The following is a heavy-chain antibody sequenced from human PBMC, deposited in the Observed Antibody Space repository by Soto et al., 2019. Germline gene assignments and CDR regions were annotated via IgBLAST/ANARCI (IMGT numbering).Heavy chain of an antibody. V-gene: IGHV4-4*07. CDR2: ITIKGNT. D-gene: IGHD1-7*01. Sequence: QVQQQESGPGLVKPSDTLSLTCRVSGAYISDFSWSWIRQPAGTGLEWIVRITIKGNTPKNPSFKSRVTMSIDTSRNHFSLNLQSATAADTALYSCARETGENWTYEAHWGPGTMVTVSS. J-gene: IGHJ1*01. CDR3: ARETGENWTYEAH. CDR1: GAYISDFS.